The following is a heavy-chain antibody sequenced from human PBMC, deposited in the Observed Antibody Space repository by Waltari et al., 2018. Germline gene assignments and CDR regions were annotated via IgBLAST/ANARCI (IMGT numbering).Heavy chain of an antibody. CDR3: ARGRGDY. CDR2: IWYDESNK. Sequence: QVQLVESGGGVVQPGRCLRIPCDASGLTFSSYGVPWVGQAPGEGLEWVAVIWYDESNKDNADSVKGRFTISKDNSKNTLYLQMNSLRAEDTAVYYWARGRGDYWGQGTLVTVSS. CDR1: GLTFSSYG. V-gene: IGHV3-33*01. J-gene: IGHJ4*02.